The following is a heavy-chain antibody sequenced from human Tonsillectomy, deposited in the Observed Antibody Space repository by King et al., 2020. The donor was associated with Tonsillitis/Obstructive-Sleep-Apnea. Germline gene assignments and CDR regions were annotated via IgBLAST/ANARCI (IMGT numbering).Heavy chain of an antibody. J-gene: IGHJ4*02. D-gene: IGHD4-11*01. CDR1: GYSFTSYW. Sequence: QLVQSGAEVKKPGESLKISCKGSGYSFTSYWIGWVRQMPGKGLEWIGIIYPGDSDTRYSPFFQGQVTISADKSISTAYLQWSSLKASDTAMYYCARRGGGSYSNYSPLDYWGQGTLVTVSS. CDR3: ARRGGGSYSNYSPLDY. CDR2: IYPGDSDT. V-gene: IGHV5-51*01.